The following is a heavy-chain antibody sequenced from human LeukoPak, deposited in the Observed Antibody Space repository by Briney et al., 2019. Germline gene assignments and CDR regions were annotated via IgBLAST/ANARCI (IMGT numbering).Heavy chain of an antibody. CDR3: ARGSDYYDSSGCS. V-gene: IGHV4-4*02. CDR1: GGSISSSNW. CDR2: IYHSGST. J-gene: IGHJ5*02. Sequence: PSETLSLTCAVSGGSISSSNWWSWVRQPPGKGLEWIGEIYHSGSTNYSPSLKSRVTISVDKSKNQFSLKLSSVTAADTAVYYCARGSDYYDSSGCSWGQGTLVTVSS. D-gene: IGHD3-22*01.